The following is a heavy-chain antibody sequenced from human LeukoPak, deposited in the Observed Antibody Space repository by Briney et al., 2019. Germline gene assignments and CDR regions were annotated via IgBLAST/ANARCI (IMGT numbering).Heavy chain of an antibody. CDR3: ARGRGGGKADY. CDR1: GGSFSGYY. J-gene: IGHJ4*02. Sequence: PSETLSLTWAVYGGSFSGYYWSWIRQPPGKGLEWIGEINHSGSTNYNPSLKSRVTISVDTSKNQFSLKLSSVTAADTAVYYCARGRGGGKADYWGQGTLVTVSS. V-gene: IGHV4-34*01. CDR2: INHSGST. D-gene: IGHD4-23*01.